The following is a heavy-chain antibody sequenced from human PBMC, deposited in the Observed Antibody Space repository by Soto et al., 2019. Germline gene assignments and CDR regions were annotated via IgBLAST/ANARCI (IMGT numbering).Heavy chain of an antibody. J-gene: IGHJ4*02. Sequence: SSETLSLTCTVSGGSISSYYWSWIRQPPGKGLEWIGYIYYSGSTNYNPSLKSRVTISVDTSKNQFSLKLSSVTAADTAVYYCARHHSGYDLLAEFDYWGQGTLVTVSS. CDR3: ARHHSGYDLLAEFDY. D-gene: IGHD5-12*01. CDR1: GGSISSYY. CDR2: IYYSGST. V-gene: IGHV4-59*08.